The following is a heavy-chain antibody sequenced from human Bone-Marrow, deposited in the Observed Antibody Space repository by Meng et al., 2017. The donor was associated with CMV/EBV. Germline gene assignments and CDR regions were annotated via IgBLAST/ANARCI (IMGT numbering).Heavy chain of an antibody. CDR2: INPNSGGT. D-gene: IGHD2-2*01. CDR1: GYTFTGYY. Sequence: ASVKVSCKASGYTFTGYYMRWVRQAPGQGLEWMGWINPNSGGTNYAQKFQGRFTMTRDTSISTAYMELSRLRSDDTAVYYCASGYCSSTNGSGFVYWGQGTLVTVSS. CDR3: ASGYCSSTNGSGFVY. J-gene: IGHJ4*02. V-gene: IGHV1-2*02.